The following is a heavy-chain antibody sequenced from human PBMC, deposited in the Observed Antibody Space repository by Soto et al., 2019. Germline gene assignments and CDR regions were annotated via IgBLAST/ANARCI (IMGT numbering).Heavy chain of an antibody. CDR1: GFTFSSYA. J-gene: IGHJ6*03. V-gene: IGHV3-23*01. Sequence: GGSLRLSCAASGFTFSSYAMSWVRQAPGKGLEWVSAISGSGGSTYYADSVKGRFTISRDNSKNTLYLQMNSLRAEDTAVYYCAKSGKRGYYCYYMDVWGKGTTVTVSS. CDR2: ISGSGGST. CDR3: AKSGKRGYYCYYMDV. D-gene: IGHD2-15*01.